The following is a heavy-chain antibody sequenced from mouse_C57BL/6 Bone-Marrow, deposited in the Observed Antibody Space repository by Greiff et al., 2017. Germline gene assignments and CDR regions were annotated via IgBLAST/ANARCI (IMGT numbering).Heavy chain of an antibody. J-gene: IGHJ2*01. CDR2: IYPRSGNT. Sequence: VKLMESGAELARPGASVKLSCKASGYTFTSYGISWVKQRTGQGLEWIGEIYPRSGNTYYNEKFKGKATLTADKSSSTAYMELRSLTSEDSAVYFCARYCSRYFDYWGQGTTLTVSS. D-gene: IGHD1-1*01. CDR1: GYTFTSYG. CDR3: ARYCSRYFDY. V-gene: IGHV1-81*01.